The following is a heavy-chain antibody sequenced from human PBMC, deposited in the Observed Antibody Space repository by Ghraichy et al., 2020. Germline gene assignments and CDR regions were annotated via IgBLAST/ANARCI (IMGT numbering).Heavy chain of an antibody. CDR2: IYPGDSDT. CDR3: ARVSSSPVEGADAFDI. CDR1: GYSFTSYW. J-gene: IGHJ3*02. Sequence: GESLNISCKGSGYSFTSYWIGWVRQMPGKGLEWMGIIYPGDSDTRYSPSFQGQVTISADKSISTAYLQWSSLKASDTAMYYCARVSSSPVEGADAFDIWGQGTMVTVSS. D-gene: IGHD6-13*01. V-gene: IGHV5-51*01.